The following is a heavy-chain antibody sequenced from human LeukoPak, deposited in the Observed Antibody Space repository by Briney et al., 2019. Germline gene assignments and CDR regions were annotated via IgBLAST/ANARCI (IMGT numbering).Heavy chain of an antibody. CDR2: IYYSGST. CDR3: ARDLGGYFDY. CDR1: GGSISSHY. D-gene: IGHD3-16*01. Sequence: SETLSLTCTVSGGSISSHYWSWIRQPPGKGLEWIGYIYYSGSTNYNPSLKSRVTISVDTSKNQFSLKLSSVTAADTAVYYCARDLGGYFDYWGQRTLVTVSS. V-gene: IGHV4-59*11. J-gene: IGHJ4*02.